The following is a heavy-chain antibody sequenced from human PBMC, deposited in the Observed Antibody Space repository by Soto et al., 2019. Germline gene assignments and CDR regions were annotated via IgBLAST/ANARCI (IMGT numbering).Heavy chain of an antibody. Sequence: SVKVSCKASGFTFTSSAMQWVRQARGQRLEWIGWIVVGSGNTNYAQKLQDRVTITRDTSTSTAYMELRSLRSDDTAVYYCARVQYDFWSGYYYPYYYYMDVWGKGTTVTVSS. CDR3: ARVQYDFWSGYYYPYYYYMDV. CDR2: IVVGSGNT. J-gene: IGHJ6*03. D-gene: IGHD3-3*01. V-gene: IGHV1-58*02. CDR1: GFTFTSSA.